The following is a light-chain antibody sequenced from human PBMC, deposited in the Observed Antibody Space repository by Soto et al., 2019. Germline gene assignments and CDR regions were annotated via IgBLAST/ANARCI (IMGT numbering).Light chain of an antibody. CDR3: NSYAGSKYV. J-gene: IGLJ1*01. CDR2: EVT. V-gene: IGLV2-8*01. Sequence: QSVLTQPPSASGAPGQSVTISCTGTSSDVGAYHYVSWYQQHPGKAPKLIIYEVTKRPSGVPDRFSGSKSGNTASLTVSGLQAEAEADYYCNSYAGSKYVFGTGTKVTVL. CDR1: SSDVGAYHY.